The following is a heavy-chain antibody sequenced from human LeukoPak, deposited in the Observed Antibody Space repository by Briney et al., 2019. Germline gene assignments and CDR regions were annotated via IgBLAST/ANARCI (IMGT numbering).Heavy chain of an antibody. Sequence: GASVKVSCKASGYTFTGYYMHWVRQAPGQGLEWMGRINPNSGGTNYVQKFQGRVTMTRDTSISTAYMELSRLRSDDTAVYYCARDVFGVVGAPDYWGQGTLVTVSS. J-gene: IGHJ4*02. V-gene: IGHV1-2*06. CDR3: ARDVFGVVGAPDY. D-gene: IGHD1-26*01. CDR2: INPNSGGT. CDR1: GYTFTGYY.